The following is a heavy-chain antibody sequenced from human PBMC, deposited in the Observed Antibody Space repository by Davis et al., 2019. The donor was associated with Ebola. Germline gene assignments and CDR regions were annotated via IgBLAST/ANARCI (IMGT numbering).Heavy chain of an antibody. CDR2: IYYSGST. CDR3: ARRTIMVIATFDP. CDR1: GGSISSSSYY. Sequence: PSETLSLTCTVSGGSISSSSYYWGWIRQPPGKGLEWIGSIYYSGSTYYNPSLKSRVTISVDTSKNQFSLKLSSVTAADTAVYYCARRTIMVIATFDPWGQGTLVTASS. D-gene: IGHD2-21*01. V-gene: IGHV4-39*01. J-gene: IGHJ5*02.